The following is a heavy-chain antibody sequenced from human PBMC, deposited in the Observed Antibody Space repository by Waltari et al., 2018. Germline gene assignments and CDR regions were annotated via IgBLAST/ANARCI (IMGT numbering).Heavy chain of an antibody. CDR3: AKDPVKNYYDTSGYYKLN. D-gene: IGHD3-22*01. CDR2: ISGSGGST. Sequence: GGGLVQPGGSLRLSCAASGFTFSTYAMSWVRQAPGKGLGWVSAISGSGGSTYYADSVKGRFTISRDNSKNTLYLQMNSLRAEDTAVYYCAKDPVKNYYDTSGYYKLNWGQGTLVTVSS. J-gene: IGHJ4*02. CDR1: GFTFSTYA. V-gene: IGHV3-23*01.